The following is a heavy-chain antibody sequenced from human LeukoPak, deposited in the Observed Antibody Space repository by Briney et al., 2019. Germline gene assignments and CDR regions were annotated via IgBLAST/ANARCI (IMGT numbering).Heavy chain of an antibody. Sequence: SETLSLTCTVSGGSVSSGSYYWSWIRQPPGKGLEWIGYIYYSGSTYYNPSLKSRVTISVDTSKNQFSLKLSSVTAADTAVYYCARTSLRAGNGMDVWGQGTTVTVSS. D-gene: IGHD3-10*01. J-gene: IGHJ6*02. V-gene: IGHV4-30-4*01. CDR1: GGSVSSGSYY. CDR2: IYYSGST. CDR3: ARTSLRAGNGMDV.